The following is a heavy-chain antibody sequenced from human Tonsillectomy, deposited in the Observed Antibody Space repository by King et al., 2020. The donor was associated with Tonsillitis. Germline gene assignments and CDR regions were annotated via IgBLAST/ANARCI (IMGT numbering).Heavy chain of an antibody. Sequence: QLVQSGGGLVLPGGSLRLSCAASGFTFSSYTMNWVRQAPGKGLEWVSYISKSSSTIYYADSVKGRFTTSRDNAKNSLYLQMNSLRAEDTAVYYCARDNYYDSSGYGYFQHWGQGTLVTVSS. J-gene: IGHJ1*01. CDR2: ISKSSSTI. V-gene: IGHV3-48*01. CDR3: ARDNYYDSSGYGYFQH. CDR1: GFTFSSYT. D-gene: IGHD3-22*01.